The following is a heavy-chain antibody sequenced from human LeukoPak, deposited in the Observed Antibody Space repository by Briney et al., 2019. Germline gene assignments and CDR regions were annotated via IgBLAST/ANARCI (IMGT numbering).Heavy chain of an antibody. CDR2: INTDGSIT. V-gene: IGHV3-74*01. CDR1: GFTFSDYW. Sequence: GSLRPSCAASGFTFSDYWIHWVRQAPGKGLGLVSRINTDGSITNYADSVKGRFSISRDNAKNTLYLQMSSLRAEDTAVYYCARDRGPRTGFMVREAYDYWGQGTLVTVSS. D-gene: IGHD3-10*01. J-gene: IGHJ4*02. CDR3: ARDRGPRTGFMVREAYDY.